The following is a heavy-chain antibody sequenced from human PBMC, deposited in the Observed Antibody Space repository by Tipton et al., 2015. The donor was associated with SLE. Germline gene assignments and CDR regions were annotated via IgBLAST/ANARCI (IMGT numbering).Heavy chain of an antibody. CDR2: THTSGST. J-gene: IGHJ5*01. CDR1: GGFISSHF. CDR3: ASGGFYGSGSYYGGWFDP. D-gene: IGHD3-10*01. Sequence: TLSLTCTVSGGFISSHFWSWIRQPPGKRLEWIGYTHTSGSTDYNPSLKSRVTISVDTSKNQFSLKLTSVTAADTGVYYCASGGFYGSGSYYGGWFDPWGQGTLVTVSS. V-gene: IGHV4-4*08.